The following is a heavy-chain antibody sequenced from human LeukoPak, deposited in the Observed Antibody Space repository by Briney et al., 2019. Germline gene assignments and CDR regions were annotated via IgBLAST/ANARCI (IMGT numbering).Heavy chain of an antibody. CDR2: INSDGSSI. J-gene: IGHJ6*02. Sequence: PGGSLRLSCAASGFTFSSHWMHWVRQAPGKGLVWVSRINSDGSSISYADSVKGRFTISRDNAKNSLYLQMNSLRDEDTAVYYCARDHYDILTGYSYGMDVWGQGTTVTVSS. V-gene: IGHV3-74*01. D-gene: IGHD3-9*01. CDR3: ARDHYDILTGYSYGMDV. CDR1: GFTFSSHW.